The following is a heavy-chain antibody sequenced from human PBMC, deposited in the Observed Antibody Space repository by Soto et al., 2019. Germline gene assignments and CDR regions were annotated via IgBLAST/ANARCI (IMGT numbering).Heavy chain of an antibody. Sequence: PSETLSLTCTVSGGSISSGDYYWSWIRQPPGKGLEWIGYIYYSGSTYYNPSLKSRVTISVDTSKNQFSLKLSSVTAADTAVYYCARDLIVATIHYFDYWGQGTLVTVSS. J-gene: IGHJ4*02. CDR2: IYYSGST. CDR1: GGSISSGDYY. D-gene: IGHD5-12*01. CDR3: ARDLIVATIHYFDY. V-gene: IGHV4-30-4*01.